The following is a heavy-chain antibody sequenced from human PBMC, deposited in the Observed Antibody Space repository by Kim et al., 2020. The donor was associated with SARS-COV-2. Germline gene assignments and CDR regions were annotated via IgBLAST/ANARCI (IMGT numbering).Heavy chain of an antibody. V-gene: IGHV3-53*04. CDR2: IYSGGST. CDR1: GFTVSSNY. D-gene: IGHD6-19*01. J-gene: IGHJ6*03. CDR3: ARDKSSGWDGLYYYYYMDV. Sequence: GGSLRLSCAASGFTVSSNYMSWVRQAPGKGLEWVSVIYSGGSTYYADSVKGRFTISRHNSKNTLYLQMNSLRAEDTAVYYCARDKSSGWDGLYYYYYMDVWGKGTTVTVSS.